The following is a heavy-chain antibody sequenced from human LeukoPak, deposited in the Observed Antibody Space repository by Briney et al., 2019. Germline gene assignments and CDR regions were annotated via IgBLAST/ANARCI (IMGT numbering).Heavy chain of an antibody. J-gene: IGHJ6*02. D-gene: IGHD3-10*01. Sequence: GGSLRLSCAVSGFTFSDHYMDWVRQAPGKGLEWVGRSRNKANGYTTEYAASVRGRFTVSRDDSKNSLYLQTNSLKTEDTAVYYCVRGYHSFDVWGQGITVTVSS. CDR1: GFTFSDHY. V-gene: IGHV3-72*01. CDR3: VRGYHSFDV. CDR2: SRNKANGYTT.